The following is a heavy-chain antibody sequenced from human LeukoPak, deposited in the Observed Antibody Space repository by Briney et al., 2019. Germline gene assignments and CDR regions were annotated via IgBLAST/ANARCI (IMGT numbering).Heavy chain of an antibody. D-gene: IGHD3-22*01. V-gene: IGHV5-51*01. Sequence: GGSLKISCKGSGYSFTSYWIGWVRQMPGKGLEWMGIIYPGDSDTRYSPSFQGQVTISADKSISTAYLQWSSLKASDTAMYYCAIAYYDSSGYYGLGAFDIWGQGTMVTVSS. CDR2: IYPGDSDT. J-gene: IGHJ3*02. CDR1: GYSFTSYW. CDR3: AIAYYDSSGYYGLGAFDI.